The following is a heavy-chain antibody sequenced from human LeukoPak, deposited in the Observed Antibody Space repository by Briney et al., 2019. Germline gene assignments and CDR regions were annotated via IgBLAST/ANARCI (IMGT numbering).Heavy chain of an antibody. Sequence: SVKVSCKASGGTFSSYAISWVRQAPGQGLEWMGGIIPIFGTANYAQKFQGRVTITTDESTSTAYMELSSLRSEDTAVYYCARGGRIAALRGGYYYYYMDVWGKGTTVTVSS. CDR1: GGTFSSYA. D-gene: IGHD6-6*01. V-gene: IGHV1-69*05. CDR3: ARGGRIAALRGGYYYYYMDV. J-gene: IGHJ6*03. CDR2: IIPIFGTA.